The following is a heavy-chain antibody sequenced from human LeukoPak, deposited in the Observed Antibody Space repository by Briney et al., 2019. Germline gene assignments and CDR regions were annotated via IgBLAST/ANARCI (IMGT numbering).Heavy chain of an antibody. CDR1: GFTFSSYW. V-gene: IGHV4-34*01. J-gene: IGHJ4*02. CDR3: ARGYRIAARPVGSGGFDY. Sequence: PGGSLRLSCAASGFTFSSYWMSWIRQPPGKGLEWIGEINHSGSTNYNPSLKSRVTISVDTSKNQFSLKLSSVTAADTAVYYCARGYRIAARPVGSGGFDYWGQGTLVTVSS. D-gene: IGHD6-6*01. CDR2: INHSGST.